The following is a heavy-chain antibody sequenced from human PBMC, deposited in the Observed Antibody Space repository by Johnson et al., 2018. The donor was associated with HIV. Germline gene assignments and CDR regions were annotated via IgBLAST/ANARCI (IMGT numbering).Heavy chain of an antibody. V-gene: IGHV3-30*04. Sequence: QVQLVESGGGVVRPGGSLRLSCAASGFTFSSYAMHWVRQAPGKGLEWVTVISFTGLKKYYADSVKGRFTIYRDNSKNILYLPMNSLRDEDTAVYYCARDVDKDAFDIWGQGTMVTVSS. D-gene: IGHD5-12*01. CDR1: GFTFSSYA. J-gene: IGHJ3*02. CDR2: ISFTGLKK. CDR3: ARDVDKDAFDI.